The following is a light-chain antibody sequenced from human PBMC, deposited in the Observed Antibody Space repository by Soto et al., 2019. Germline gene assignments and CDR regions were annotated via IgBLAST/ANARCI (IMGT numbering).Light chain of an antibody. J-gene: IGLJ2*01. Sequence: QPVLTQSPSASASLGASVKLTCTLSSGHSSYAIAWHQQQPEKGPRYLMKVNGDGRHNKGDGIPDRFSGSSAGAERYLTTSSLQSEDEADYSCQTWGTGIHVVFGGGTKVTVL. CDR2: VNGDGRH. CDR3: QTWGTGIHVV. V-gene: IGLV4-69*01. CDR1: SGHSSYA.